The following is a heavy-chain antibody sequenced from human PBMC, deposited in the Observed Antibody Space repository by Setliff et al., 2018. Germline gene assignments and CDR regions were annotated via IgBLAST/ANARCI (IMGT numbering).Heavy chain of an antibody. D-gene: IGHD1-1*01. Sequence: PGGSLRLSCAASGFTFSSYSMNWVRQAPGKGLEWVSSISGSGTYTYTADSVKGRFTSSRDNAKNSLYLQMNSLRAEDTAVYFCARHNTNLQPNDYWGQGTLVTVSS. CDR1: GFTFSSYS. V-gene: IGHV3-21*01. J-gene: IGHJ4*02. CDR3: ARHNTNLQPNDY. CDR2: ISGSGTYT.